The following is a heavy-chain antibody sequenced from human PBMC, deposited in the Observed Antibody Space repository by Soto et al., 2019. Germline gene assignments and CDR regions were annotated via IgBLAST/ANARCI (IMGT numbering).Heavy chain of an antibody. D-gene: IGHD6-19*01. CDR2: IYYSGST. Sequence: SETLSLTCTVSGGSISSSSYYWGWIRQPPGKGLEWIGSIYYSGSTYYNPSLKSRVTISVDTSKNQFSLKLSSVTAADTAVYYCARDRYSSGLPPYYYGMDVWGQGTTVSVSS. J-gene: IGHJ6*02. CDR1: GGSISSSSYY. CDR3: ARDRYSSGLPPYYYGMDV. V-gene: IGHV4-39*02.